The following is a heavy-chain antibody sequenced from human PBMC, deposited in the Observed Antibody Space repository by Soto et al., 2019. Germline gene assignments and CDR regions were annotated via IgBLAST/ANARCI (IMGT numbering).Heavy chain of an antibody. CDR3: GKGRSGDVGVFY. V-gene: IGHV1-2*02. D-gene: IGHD1-26*01. CDR2: ISPNSGGT. J-gene: IGHJ4*02. CDR1: GYTFTGYY. Sequence: QVQLVQSGAEVKKSGASVKVSCKASGYTFTGYYIHWVRQAPGQGPEWMGEISPNSGGTKDAQRFQGRVTMTRDTSITTVYMELSNLSPDATAVYYCGKGRSGDVGVFYWGQGTLVTVYS.